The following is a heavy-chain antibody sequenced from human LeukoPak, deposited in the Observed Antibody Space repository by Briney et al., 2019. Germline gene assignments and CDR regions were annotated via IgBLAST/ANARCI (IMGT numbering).Heavy chain of an antibody. V-gene: IGHV4-4*02. Sequence: SGTLSLTCGASGGSITSTNYWTWVRQPPGKGLEWIGEVNLQGSTNYNPSLMGRVAISVDTSKNQFSLKLSSVTAADTAVYYCVRGGIVGTSTRIPLFDSWGQGTLVTVSS. CDR2: VNLQGST. D-gene: IGHD1-26*01. J-gene: IGHJ4*02. CDR3: VRGGIVGTSTRIPLFDS. CDR1: GGSITSTNY.